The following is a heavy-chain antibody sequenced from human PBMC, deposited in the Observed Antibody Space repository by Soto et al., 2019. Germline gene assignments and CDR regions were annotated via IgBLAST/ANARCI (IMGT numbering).Heavy chain of an antibody. D-gene: IGHD6-19*01. CDR3: AKDLRQWLRNYYYGMDV. CDR1: GFTFSSYT. J-gene: IGHJ6*02. Sequence: GGSLRLSCAASGFTFSSYTMSWVRQAPGKGLEWVSAISGSGGSTYYADSVKGRFTISRDNSKNTLYLQMNSLRAEDTAVYYCAKDLRQWLRNYYYGMDVWGQGTTVTVSS. CDR2: ISGSGGST. V-gene: IGHV3-23*01.